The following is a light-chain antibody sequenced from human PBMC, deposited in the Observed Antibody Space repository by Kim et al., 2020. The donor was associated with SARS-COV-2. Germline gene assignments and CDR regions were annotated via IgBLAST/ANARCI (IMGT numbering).Light chain of an antibody. V-gene: IGKV1-16*02. CDR2: GAF. J-gene: IGKJ5*01. Sequence: EAVGDRVTIACRASQGINNYLDWFQQKPGKAPKTLIYGAFSLQSGVPSKFSGSGSGTDFTLTISSLQAEDTATYFCQQYNSYPITYGQGTRLEIK. CDR3: QQYNSYPIT. CDR1: QGINNY.